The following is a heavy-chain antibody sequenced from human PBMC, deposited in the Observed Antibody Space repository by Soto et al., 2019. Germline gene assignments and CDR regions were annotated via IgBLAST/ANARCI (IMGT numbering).Heavy chain of an antibody. D-gene: IGHD3-22*01. J-gene: IGHJ6*02. CDR2: IKSKTDGGTT. Sequence: GGSLRLSCAASGFTFSNAWMNWVRQAPGKGLEWVGRIKSKTDGGTTDYAAPVKGRFTISRDGSKNTLYLQMNSLKTEDTAVYYCTPVHNYYYDSSGYSRGNYGMDVWGQGTTVTVSS. CDR3: TPVHNYYYDSSGYSRGNYGMDV. CDR1: GFTFSNAW. V-gene: IGHV3-15*07.